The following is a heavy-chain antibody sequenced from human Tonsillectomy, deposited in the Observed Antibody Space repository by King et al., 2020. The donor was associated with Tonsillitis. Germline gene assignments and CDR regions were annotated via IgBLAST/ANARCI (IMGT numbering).Heavy chain of an antibody. Sequence: VQLVESGGGLVKPGGSLRLSCAASGFTFSDYDMNWIRQAPGKGLEWVSYISSSSSYTNYADSVKGRFTISRDNAKNSLFLQMNSLRAEDTAVYYCARNASMVRGVRDAFDIWGQGTMVTVSS. V-gene: IGHV3-11*06. CDR1: GFTFSDYD. D-gene: IGHD3-10*01. CDR2: ISSSSSYT. J-gene: IGHJ3*02. CDR3: ARNASMVRGVRDAFDI.